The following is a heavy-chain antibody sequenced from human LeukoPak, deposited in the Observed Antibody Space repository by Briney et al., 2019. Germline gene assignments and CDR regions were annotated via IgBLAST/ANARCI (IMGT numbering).Heavy chain of an antibody. CDR1: GFTFTNYA. D-gene: IGHD3-22*01. Sequence: GSLRLSCAASGFTFTNYAMHWVRQAPGKGLEWIGSIYHSGSTYYNPSLKSRVTISVDTSKNQFSLKLRSVTAADTAVYYCARVVQSTDSSGFYLPEYFQHWGQGTLVTVSS. J-gene: IGHJ1*01. V-gene: IGHV4-38-2*01. CDR3: ARVVQSTDSSGFYLPEYFQH. CDR2: IYHSGST.